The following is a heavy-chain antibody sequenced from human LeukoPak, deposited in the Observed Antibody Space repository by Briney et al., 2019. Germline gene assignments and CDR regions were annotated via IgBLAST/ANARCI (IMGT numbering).Heavy chain of an antibody. J-gene: IGHJ4*02. Sequence: TSETLSLTCAVYGGSFSGYYWSWIRQPPGKGLEWVGEINHSGSTNYNPSLKSRFTISVDTSKNPFSLKLSSVTAADTAVYYCARGIGQQLVHFDYWGQGTLVTVSS. CDR1: GGSFSGYY. D-gene: IGHD6-13*01. V-gene: IGHV4-34*01. CDR3: ARGIGQQLVHFDY. CDR2: INHSGST.